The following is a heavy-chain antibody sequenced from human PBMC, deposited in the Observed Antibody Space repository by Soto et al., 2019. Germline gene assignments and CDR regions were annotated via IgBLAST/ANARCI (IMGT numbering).Heavy chain of an antibody. J-gene: IGHJ4*02. CDR2: ISRYGGTK. CDR1: GFTVSTYG. D-gene: IGHD2-8*02. V-gene: IGHV3-30*03. Sequence: QVQLVESGGGVVQPGRSLRLSCAVSGFTVSTYGMHWVRQAPGKGLEWVAVISRYGGTKDYADSVKGRFTISRDNYRNTLFLEMNSLRGDDMAVYYCTGEVASGYWGQGTLVTVSS. CDR3: TGEVASGY.